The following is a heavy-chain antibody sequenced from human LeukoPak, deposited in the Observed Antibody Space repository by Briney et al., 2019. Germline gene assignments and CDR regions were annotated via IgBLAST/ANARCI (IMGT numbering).Heavy chain of an antibody. D-gene: IGHD2-15*01. V-gene: IGHV4-39*01. CDR1: GGSISSSSYY. J-gene: IGHJ4*02. CDR2: IYYSGST. Sequence: PSETLSLTCTVSGGSISSSSYYWGWIRQPPGKGLEWIGSIYYSGSTYYNPSLKSRVTISVDTPKNQFSLKLSSVTAADTAVYYCARGDCSGGSCYLFDYWGQGALVTVSS. CDR3: ARGDCSGGSCYLFDY.